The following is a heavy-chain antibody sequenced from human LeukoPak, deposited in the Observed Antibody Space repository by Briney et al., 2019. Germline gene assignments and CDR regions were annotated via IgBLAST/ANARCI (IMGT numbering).Heavy chain of an antibody. J-gene: IGHJ6*02. CDR3: ATHRYSSSWPNYYYYGMDV. Sequence: SQTLSLTCAISGDSVSSNSAAWNWLRQSPSRGLEWLGRTYYRSKWYNDYAVSVKSRITINPDTSKNQFSLQLNSVTPEDTAVYYCATHRYSSSWPNYYYYGMDVWGQGTTVTVSS. V-gene: IGHV6-1*01. CDR2: TYYRSKWYN. CDR1: GDSVSSNSAA. D-gene: IGHD6-13*01.